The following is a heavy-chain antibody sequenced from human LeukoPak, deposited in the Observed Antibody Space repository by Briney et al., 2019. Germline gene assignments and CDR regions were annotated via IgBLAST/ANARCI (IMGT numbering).Heavy chain of an antibody. D-gene: IGHD2-15*01. J-gene: IGHJ6*03. Sequence: SETLSLTCTVSGGSISSSSYYWGWIRQPPGKGLEWIGSIYYSGSTYYNPSLKSRVTISVDTSKNQFSLKLSSVTAAGTAVYYCARQGQWWLNYYYYYYMDVWGKGTTVTISS. CDR1: GGSISSSSYY. CDR3: ARQGQWWLNYYYYYYMDV. CDR2: IYYSGST. V-gene: IGHV4-39*01.